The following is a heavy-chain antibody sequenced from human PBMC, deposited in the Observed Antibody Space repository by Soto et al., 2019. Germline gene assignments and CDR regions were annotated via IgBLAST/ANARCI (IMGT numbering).Heavy chain of an antibody. V-gene: IGHV1-69*01. J-gene: IGHJ6*02. Sequence: QVQLVQSGAEVQKPGSSVKVSCKASGGTFSNYAISWVRQAPGQGLEWMGGIIPISGTANYAQKFQGRVTITAGESTSTAYMELSSLRSEDTAVYYCARSQGSSTSLEIYYYYYGTDVWGQGTTVTVSS. CDR2: IIPISGTA. CDR3: ARSQGSSTSLEIYYYYYGTDV. CDR1: GGTFSNYA. D-gene: IGHD2-2*01.